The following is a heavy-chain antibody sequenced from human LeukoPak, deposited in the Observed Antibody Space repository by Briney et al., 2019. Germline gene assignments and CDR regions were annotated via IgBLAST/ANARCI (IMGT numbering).Heavy chain of an antibody. Sequence: SETLSLTCSVSGGSISSIGYFWDWFRQSPGKGLEWIWTIYDSGTKYYNPSLKSRVTISVDTSKNHLSLRLSSVTGADTAVYYCARRVDTTRGYYYFYMDVWGKGTTVTVSS. D-gene: IGHD5-18*01. CDR2: IYDSGTK. CDR1: GGSISSIGYF. CDR3: ARRVDTTRGYYYFYMDV. V-gene: IGHV4-39*02. J-gene: IGHJ6*03.